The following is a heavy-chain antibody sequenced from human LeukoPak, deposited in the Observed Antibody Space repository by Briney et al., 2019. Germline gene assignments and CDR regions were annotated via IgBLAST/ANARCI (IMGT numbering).Heavy chain of an antibody. D-gene: IGHD3-16*02. Sequence: PSETLSLTCTVSGYSISSGYYWGWIRQPPGKGLEWIGSIYHSGSTYYNPSLKSRVTISVDTSKNQFSLKLSSVTAADTAVYYCARGTSYLYGLGYWGQGTLVTVSS. J-gene: IGHJ4*02. CDR2: IYHSGST. CDR1: GYSISSGYY. CDR3: ARGTSYLYGLGY. V-gene: IGHV4-38-2*02.